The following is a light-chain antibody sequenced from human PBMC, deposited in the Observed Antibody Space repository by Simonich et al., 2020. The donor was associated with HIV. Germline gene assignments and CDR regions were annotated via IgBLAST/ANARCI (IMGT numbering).Light chain of an antibody. CDR1: QRVSNY. CDR2: DAS. Sequence: EIVLTQSPDILSLSPGERATLSCRASQRVSNYLAWYQQKPGQAPRLLIYDASNRATGIPARCSGSGSGTDFTLTISSLEPEDFAVYYCQQRINWPPGYTFGQGTKLEIK. J-gene: IGKJ2*01. CDR3: QQRINWPPGYT. V-gene: IGKV3-11*01.